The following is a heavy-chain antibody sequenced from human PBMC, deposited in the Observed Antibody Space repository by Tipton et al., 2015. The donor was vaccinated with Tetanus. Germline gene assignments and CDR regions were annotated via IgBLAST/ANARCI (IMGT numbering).Heavy chain of an antibody. CDR2: VYSSGST. Sequence: TLSLTCTVTGASVSSDGYYWSWIRQPPGKGLEWIGNVYSSGSTYYNPSLKGRVTISVDTSTTQFSLRLNSVTAADTAIYYCARDHRLSASYAGWFDPWGQGTLVTVSS. V-gene: IGHV4-61*08. D-gene: IGHD1-26*01. CDR3: ARDHRLSASYAGWFDP. J-gene: IGHJ5*02. CDR1: GASVSSDGYY.